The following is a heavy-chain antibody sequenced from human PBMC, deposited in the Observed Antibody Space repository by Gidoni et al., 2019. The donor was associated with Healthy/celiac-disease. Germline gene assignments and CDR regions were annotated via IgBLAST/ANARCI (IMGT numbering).Heavy chain of an antibody. Sequence: VQLVESGRGLGQPGGSLILSCAASGLPFSSYWMHWVRHALGRGLVWVSRINSSGSSTSYAASVKGRFTISRDNAKNTLYLQMNSLRAEDTAVYYCATRLRFLEWSYGMDVWGQGTTVTVSS. CDR3: ATRLRFLEWSYGMDV. J-gene: IGHJ6*02. V-gene: IGHV3-74*01. D-gene: IGHD3-3*01. CDR2: INSSGSST. CDR1: GLPFSSYW.